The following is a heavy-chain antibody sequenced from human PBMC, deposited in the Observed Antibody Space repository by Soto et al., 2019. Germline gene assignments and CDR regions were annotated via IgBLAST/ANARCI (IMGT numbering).Heavy chain of an antibody. D-gene: IGHD1-26*01. CDR3: ARDSQRELLADYSYYGMDV. V-gene: IGHV3-21*01. CDR1: GFTFSSYS. J-gene: IGHJ6*02. Sequence: GGSLRLSCAASGFTFSSYSINWVRQAPGKGLEWVSSISSSSSYIYYADSVKGRFTISRDNAKNSLYLQMNSLRAEDTAVYYCARDSQRELLADYSYYGMDVWGQGTTVPVSS. CDR2: ISSSSSYI.